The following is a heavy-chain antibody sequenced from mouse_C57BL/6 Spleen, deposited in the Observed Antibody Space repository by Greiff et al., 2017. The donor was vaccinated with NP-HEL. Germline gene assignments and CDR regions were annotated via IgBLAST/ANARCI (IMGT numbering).Heavy chain of an antibody. CDR2: IYPRDGST. CDR1: GYTFTSYD. J-gene: IGHJ1*03. CDR3: AIPDYYGSSYWYFDV. V-gene: IGHV1-85*01. D-gene: IGHD1-1*01. Sequence: QVQLKQSGPELVKPGASVKLSCKASGYTFTSYDINWVKQRPGQGLEWIGWIYPRDGSTKYNEKFKGKATLTVDTSSSTAYMELHSLTSEDSAVYFCAIPDYYGSSYWYFDVWGTGTTVTVSS.